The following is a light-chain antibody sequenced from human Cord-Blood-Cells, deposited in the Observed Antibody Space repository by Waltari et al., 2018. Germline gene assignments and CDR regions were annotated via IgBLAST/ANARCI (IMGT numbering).Light chain of an antibody. V-gene: IGKV1-39*01. CDR3: QQSYSTPPYT. Sequence: DIQMTQSPSSLSASVGDRVTITCRASQSISSYLNWYQQKPGKAPKLLIYAASSLQSGVQSRFSGSGSGTDFTLTISSLQPEDVATYYCQQSYSTPPYTFGQGTKLEIK. CDR2: AAS. J-gene: IGKJ2*01. CDR1: QSISSY.